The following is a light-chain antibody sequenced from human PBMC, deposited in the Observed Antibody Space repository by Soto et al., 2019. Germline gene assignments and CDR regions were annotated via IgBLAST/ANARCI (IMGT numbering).Light chain of an antibody. J-gene: IGKJ1*01. CDR1: LPISNY. Sequence: DIQMTQSPSSLSASVGDRVTITCRASLPISNYLAWYQQKSGQPPKLLIYWASLREPGVPDRFTGSGSGTDFTLTISSLQAEDVAVYYCQQYFTSPWTFGQGTKVEI. CDR3: QQYFTSPWT. V-gene: IGKV1-27*01. CDR2: WAS.